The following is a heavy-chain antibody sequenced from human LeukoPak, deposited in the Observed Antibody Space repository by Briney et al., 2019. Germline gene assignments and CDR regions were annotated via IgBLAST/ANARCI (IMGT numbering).Heavy chain of an antibody. CDR3: ARAGRRILRFLEWPNGPDY. V-gene: IGHV4-34*01. Sequence: SETLSLTCTVSGGSISSYYWSWIRQPPGKGLEWIGEINHSGSTNYNPSLKSRVTISVDTSKNQFSLKLSSVTAADTAVYYCARAGRRILRFLEWPNGPDYWGQGTLVTVSS. J-gene: IGHJ4*01. CDR1: GGSISSYY. D-gene: IGHD3-3*01. CDR2: INHSGST.